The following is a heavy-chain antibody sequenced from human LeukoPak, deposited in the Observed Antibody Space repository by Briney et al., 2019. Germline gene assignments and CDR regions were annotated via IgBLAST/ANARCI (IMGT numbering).Heavy chain of an antibody. Sequence: GRSLRLSCAASGFTFSSYAMHWVRQAPGKGLEWVAVISYDGSNKYYADSVKGRFTISRDNSKNTLYLQMNSLRAEDTAVYYCARDHCSSTSCYPWDYYYMDVWGKGTTVTVSS. J-gene: IGHJ6*03. CDR1: GFTFSSYA. CDR2: ISYDGSNK. CDR3: ARDHCSSTSCYPWDYYYMDV. V-gene: IGHV3-30-3*01. D-gene: IGHD2-2*01.